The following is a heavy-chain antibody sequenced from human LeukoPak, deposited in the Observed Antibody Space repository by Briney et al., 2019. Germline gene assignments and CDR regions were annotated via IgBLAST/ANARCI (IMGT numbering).Heavy chain of an antibody. V-gene: IGHV1-69*01. CDR3: ATSPTAMVRGVIDDAFDI. CDR1: GGTFSSYA. Sequence: ASVKVSCKASGGTFSSYAISWVRQAPGQGLEWMGGIIPIFGTANYAQKFQGRVTITADESTSTAYMKLSSLRSEDTAVYYCATSPTAMVRGVIDDAFDIWGQGTMVTVSS. J-gene: IGHJ3*02. CDR2: IIPIFGTA. D-gene: IGHD3-10*01.